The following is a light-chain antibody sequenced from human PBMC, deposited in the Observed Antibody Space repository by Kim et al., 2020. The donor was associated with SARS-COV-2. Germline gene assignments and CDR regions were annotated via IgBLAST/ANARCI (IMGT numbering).Light chain of an antibody. CDR1: NGHYNYA. CDR2: VNSDGSH. Sequence: QLVLTQSPSASASLGASVKLTCTLSNGHYNYAIAWHQQQPGKGPRYLMKVNSDGSHSKGDGIPDRFSGSSSGAERYLTISGLQSDDEADCYCQAWGPGIRVFGGGSKVTVL. J-gene: IGLJ3*02. CDR3: QAWGPGIRV. V-gene: IGLV4-69*01.